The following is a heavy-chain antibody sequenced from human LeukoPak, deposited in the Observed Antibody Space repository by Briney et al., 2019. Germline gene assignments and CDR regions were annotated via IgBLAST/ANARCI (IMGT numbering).Heavy chain of an antibody. Sequence: GGSLRLSCAASGFTFSSYSMNWVRQAPGKGLEWVSYISSSSSTIYYADSVKGRFTISRDNAKNSLYLQMNSLRAEDTAVYYCARAVVGAGALGFDYWGQGTLVTVSS. V-gene: IGHV3-48*04. CDR2: ISSSSSTI. D-gene: IGHD1-26*01. J-gene: IGHJ4*02. CDR1: GFTFSSYS. CDR3: ARAVVGAGALGFDY.